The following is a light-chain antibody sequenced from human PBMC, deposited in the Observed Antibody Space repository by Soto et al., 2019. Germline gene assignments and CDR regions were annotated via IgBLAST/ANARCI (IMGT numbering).Light chain of an antibody. CDR1: QSVSSSY. J-gene: IGKJ2*01. CDR3: QQYGSSPTYT. V-gene: IGKV3-20*01. CDR2: GAS. Sequence: EIVLTQSPGTLPLSPGERATLSCRASQSVSSSYLAWYQQKPGQAPRLLIYGASSRATGIPDRFSGSGSGTGFTLTISRVEPEDSPVYYCQQYGSSPTYTFGQGTKLEI.